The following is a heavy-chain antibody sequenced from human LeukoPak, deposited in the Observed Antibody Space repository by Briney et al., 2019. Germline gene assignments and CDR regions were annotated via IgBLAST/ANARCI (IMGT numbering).Heavy chain of an antibody. D-gene: IGHD2-2*01. CDR2: IHYSGST. V-gene: IGHV4-59*01. Sequence: SETLSLTCTVSGGSISSYYWSWIRQPPGKGLEWIGYIHYSGSTNYNPSLKSRVTISVDTSKNQFSLKLSSVTAADTAVYYCARGPLGYCSSTSCYARSYYYYYMDVWGKGTTVTVSS. CDR3: ARGPLGYCSSTSCYARSYYYYYMDV. CDR1: GGSISSYY. J-gene: IGHJ6*03.